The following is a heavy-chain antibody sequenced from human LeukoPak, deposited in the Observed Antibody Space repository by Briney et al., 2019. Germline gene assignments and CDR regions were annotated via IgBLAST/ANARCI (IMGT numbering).Heavy chain of an antibody. V-gene: IGHV3-74*01. D-gene: IGHD5-18*01. CDR3: ARGFGGYGHTPNYMDV. CDR1: GFTFSSYW. Sequence: QAGGSLRLSCAASGFTFSSYWMHWVRQAPGKGLVWVSRINSDGSSTSYADSVKGRFTISRDNAKNTLYLQMNSLRAEDTAVYYCARGFGGYGHTPNYMDVWGKGTTVTISS. CDR2: INSDGSST. J-gene: IGHJ6*03.